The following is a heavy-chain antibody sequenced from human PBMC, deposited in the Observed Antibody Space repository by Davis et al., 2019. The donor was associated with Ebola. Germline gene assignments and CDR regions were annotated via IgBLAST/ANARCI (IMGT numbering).Heavy chain of an antibody. J-gene: IGHJ4*02. V-gene: IGHV1-18*04. D-gene: IGHD3-9*01. Sequence: ASVKVSCKSSGYTFTSYVLVWVRQAPGLGLEWMGWISGLNTNTNFAQKFQGRVTVSKDTSTNTAYMDLRSLTSDDTAIYYCARAPNYDVLTGTSSYYFDYWGQGTLVTVSS. CDR3: ARAPNYDVLTGTSSYYFDY. CDR2: ISGLNTNT. CDR1: GYTFTSYV.